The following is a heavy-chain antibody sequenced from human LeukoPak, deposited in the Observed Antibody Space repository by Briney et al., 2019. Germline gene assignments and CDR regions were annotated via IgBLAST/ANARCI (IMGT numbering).Heavy chain of an antibody. Sequence: SQTLSLTCAISGDSVSSNSAAWNWIRQSPSRGLEWLGRTYYRSKWYTDSAVSVKSRITISPDTSRNQFSLQLNSATPDDTAVYYCTRSTYYSDYWGQGTLVTVSS. CDR3: TRSTYYSDY. CDR1: GDSVSSNSAA. J-gene: IGHJ4*02. V-gene: IGHV6-1*01. CDR2: TYYRSKWYT. D-gene: IGHD3-22*01.